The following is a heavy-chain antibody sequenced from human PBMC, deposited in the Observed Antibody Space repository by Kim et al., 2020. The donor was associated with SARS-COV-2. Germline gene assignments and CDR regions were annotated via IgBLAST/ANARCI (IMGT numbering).Heavy chain of an antibody. V-gene: IGHV3-64D*09. CDR1: GFPFSSYP. D-gene: IGHD5-12*01. CDR2: INGNGGST. Sequence: GGSLRLFCSASGFPFSSYPIHWVRQAPGKGLEYVSAINGNGGSTYYIDSVKGRFTISRDNSKNTVYLQVSSLRAEDTAIYYCVKDRGGYGDFWGQGTLVT. CDR3: VKDRGGYGDF. J-gene: IGHJ4*02.